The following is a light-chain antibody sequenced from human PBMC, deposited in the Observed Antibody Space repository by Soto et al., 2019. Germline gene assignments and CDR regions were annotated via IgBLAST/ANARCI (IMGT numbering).Light chain of an antibody. CDR2: DAS. J-gene: IGKJ4*01. V-gene: IGKV1-13*02. CDR3: QQFNSYPLT. Sequence: AIQLTQSPSSLSASVGDRVTITCRASQGISSALAWYQQKPGKAPKLLIYDASNLESGVPSRFSGSGSGTDSTLTISSLQPEDFATYYCQQFNSYPLTFGGGTKVDIK. CDR1: QGISSA.